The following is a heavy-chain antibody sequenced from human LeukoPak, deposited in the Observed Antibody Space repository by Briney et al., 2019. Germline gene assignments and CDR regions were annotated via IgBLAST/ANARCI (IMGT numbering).Heavy chain of an antibody. V-gene: IGHV3-48*01. CDR1: GFVFNTSS. Sequence: GGSLVLSFAASGFVFNTSSMSWVRPAPGKGLEWISYIRGSSTTIYYADSVKGRFTISRDNARSSLYLQMNDLRAEYTGVYFCARDARSHCGTDACYGPYFDYWGQGSLVTVSS. D-gene: IGHD2-2*01. CDR3: ARDARSHCGTDACYGPYFDY. J-gene: IGHJ4*02. CDR2: IRGSSTTI.